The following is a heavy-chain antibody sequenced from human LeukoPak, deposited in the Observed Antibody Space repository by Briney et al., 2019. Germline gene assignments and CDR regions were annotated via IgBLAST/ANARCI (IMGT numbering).Heavy chain of an antibody. CDR1: GYTFTSYG. Sequence: GASVKVSCKASGYTFTSYGISWVRQAPGQGLEWMGWISAYNGNTNYAQKLQGRVTMTTDTSTSTVYMDLSSLRFEDTAVYFCARTEYHYYYMDVWGKGTTVTVSS. V-gene: IGHV1-18*01. J-gene: IGHJ6*03. CDR2: ISAYNGNT. CDR3: ARTEYHYYYMDV.